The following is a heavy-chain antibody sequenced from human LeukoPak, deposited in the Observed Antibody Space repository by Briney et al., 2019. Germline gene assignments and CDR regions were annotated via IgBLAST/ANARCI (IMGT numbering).Heavy chain of an antibody. J-gene: IGHJ4*02. CDR1: GGSFSGYY. CDR2: INHSGST. V-gene: IGHV4-34*01. D-gene: IGHD3-3*02. CDR3: ARGLAFSPDFDY. Sequence: PSETLSLTCAVYGGSFSGYYWSWIRQPPGKGREWIGEINHSGSTNYNPSPKSRITISVDTSKNQFSLKLSSVTAADTAVYYCARGLAFSPDFDYWGQGTLVTVSS.